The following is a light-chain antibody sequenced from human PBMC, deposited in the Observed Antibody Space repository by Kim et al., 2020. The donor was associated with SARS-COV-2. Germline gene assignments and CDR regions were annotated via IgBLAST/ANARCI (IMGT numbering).Light chain of an antibody. CDR3: QQYGNSPYT. J-gene: IGKJ2*01. CDR2: DTL. V-gene: IGKV3-20*01. Sequence: LSPGERATLSCRATQSVGGKFCAWYQQNPGQAPRLLIDDTLTRATGIPARCSGSGSGTVFTLTSSRLDPEDFAVYYCQQYGNSPYTFGRGTKLEI. CDR1: QSVGGKF.